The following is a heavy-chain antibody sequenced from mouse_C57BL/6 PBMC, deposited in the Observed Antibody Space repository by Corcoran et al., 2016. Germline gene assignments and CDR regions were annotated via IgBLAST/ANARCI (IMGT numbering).Heavy chain of an antibody. J-gene: IGHJ3*01. CDR2: INTYSGVP. V-gene: IGHV9-3*01. CDR1: GYTFTTYG. Sequence: QIQLVQSGPELKKPGETVKISCKASGYTFTTYGMSWVKQAPGKGLKWMGWINTYSGVPTYADDFKGRFAFSLETSASTAYLQINNLKNEDTATYFCARRERFAYWGQGTLVTVSA. CDR3: ARRERFAY.